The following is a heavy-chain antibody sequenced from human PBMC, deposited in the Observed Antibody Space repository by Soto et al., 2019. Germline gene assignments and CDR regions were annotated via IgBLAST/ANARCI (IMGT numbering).Heavy chain of an antibody. CDR3: AKDVGPSGVAGSYWYRFDY. CDR1: GFTFSNYW. V-gene: IGHV3-7*03. D-gene: IGHD6-19*01. Sequence: PGGSLRLSGAASGFTFSNYWMSWVRQAPGKGLEWVANIKQDGGEKNYKDSVKGRLTISRDNAKKSLYLQMNSLRVGDTALYYCAKDVGPSGVAGSYWYRFDYGGQGTLVTVSS. J-gene: IGHJ4*02. CDR2: IKQDGGEK.